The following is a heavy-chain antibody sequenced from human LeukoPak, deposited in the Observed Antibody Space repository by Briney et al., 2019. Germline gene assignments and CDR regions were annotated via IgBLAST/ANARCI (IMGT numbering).Heavy chain of an antibody. CDR2: ISSSSSYI. J-gene: IGHJ4*02. Sequence: GGSLRLSCAASGVTFSSYSMNWVRQAPGKGLESVSSISSSSSYIYYADSVKGRFTISRDNAKNSLYLQMNSLRAEDTAVYYCASDVRTGCSDWGQRTLVTVSS. V-gene: IGHV3-21*01. CDR1: GVTFSSYS. D-gene: IGHD5-12*01. CDR3: ASDVRTGCSD.